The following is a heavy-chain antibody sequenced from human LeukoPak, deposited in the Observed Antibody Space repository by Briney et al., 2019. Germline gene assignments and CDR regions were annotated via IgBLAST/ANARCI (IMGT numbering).Heavy chain of an antibody. CDR3: ASSDYYYYGMDV. J-gene: IGHJ6*02. Sequence: ASVSVSCKASGGTFSSYAISWVRQAPGQGLEWMGGIIPIFGTANYAQKFQGRVTITADESTSTAYMELSSLRSEDTAVYYCASSDYYYYGMDVWGQGTTVTVSS. CDR2: IIPIFGTA. CDR1: GGTFSSYA. V-gene: IGHV1-69*13.